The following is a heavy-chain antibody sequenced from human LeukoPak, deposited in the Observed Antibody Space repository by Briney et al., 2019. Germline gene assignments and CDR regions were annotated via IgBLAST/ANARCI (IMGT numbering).Heavy chain of an antibody. V-gene: IGHV4-59*01. Sequence: SETLSLTCTVSGGSISSYYWSWIRQPPGKGLEWIGYIYYSGSTNYNPSLKSRVTISVDTSKNQFSLKLSSVTAADTAVYYCARATIVDYYYYYGMDVWGQGTTVTVSS. CDR1: GGSISSYY. CDR2: IYYSGST. J-gene: IGHJ6*02. D-gene: IGHD1-26*01. CDR3: ARATIVDYYYYYGMDV.